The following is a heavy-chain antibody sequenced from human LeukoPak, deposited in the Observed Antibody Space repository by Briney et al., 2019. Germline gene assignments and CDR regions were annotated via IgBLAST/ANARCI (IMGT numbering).Heavy chain of an antibody. CDR3: AREPSGTLDY. CDR1: GGSISSYY. J-gene: IGHJ4*02. Sequence: SETLSLTCTVSGGSISSYYWGWIRQPPGKGLEWIGSIHHSGSTYYNPSLKSRVTISVDTSKNQFSLKLSSVTAADTAVYYCAREPSGTLDYWGQGTLVTVSS. CDR2: IHHSGST. D-gene: IGHD1-26*01. V-gene: IGHV4-38-2*02.